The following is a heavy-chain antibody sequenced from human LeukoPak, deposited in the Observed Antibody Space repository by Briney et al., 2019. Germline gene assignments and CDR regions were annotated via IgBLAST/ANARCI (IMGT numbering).Heavy chain of an antibody. CDR2: IWYDGSNK. CDR3: ASGPGYSSSWYPADY. V-gene: IGHV3-33*01. D-gene: IGHD6-13*01. Sequence: GGSLGLSCAASGFTFSSYGMHWVRQAPGKGLEWVAVIWYDGSNKYYADSVKGRFTISRDNSKNTLYLQMNSLRAEDTAVYYCASGPGYSSSWYPADYWGQGTLVTVSS. CDR1: GFTFSSYG. J-gene: IGHJ4*02.